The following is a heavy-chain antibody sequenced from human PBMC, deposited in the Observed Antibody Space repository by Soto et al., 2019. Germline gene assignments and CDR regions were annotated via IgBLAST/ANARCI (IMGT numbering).Heavy chain of an antibody. CDR1: GYVFTNYF. Sequence: QVQLVQSGAEVKKPGASVKVSCKASGYVFTNYFMYWVRQAPGQGLEWMGIINPYGGGTSYAQKFEGRVTTTRDSATSTVYMDLSSLRSEDTALYFCAREVGSNSWSYYYGMDVWGQGTSVTVSS. CDR2: INPYGGGT. J-gene: IGHJ6*02. V-gene: IGHV1-46*01. CDR3: AREVGSNSWSYYYGMDV. D-gene: IGHD6-13*01.